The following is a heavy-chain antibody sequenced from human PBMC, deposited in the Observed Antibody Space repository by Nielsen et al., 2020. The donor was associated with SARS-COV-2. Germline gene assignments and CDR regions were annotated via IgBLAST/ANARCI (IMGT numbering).Heavy chain of an antibody. D-gene: IGHD5-18*01. Sequence: GGSLRLSCAASGFTFDDYAMHWVRQAPGKGLEWVSGINWNSGSMGYADSVKGRFTISRDNSKNTLYLQMNSLRAEDTAVYYCATPRGYSYGPFDYWGQGTLVTVSS. CDR2: INWNSGSM. CDR1: GFTFDDYA. J-gene: IGHJ4*02. V-gene: IGHV3-9*01. CDR3: ATPRGYSYGPFDY.